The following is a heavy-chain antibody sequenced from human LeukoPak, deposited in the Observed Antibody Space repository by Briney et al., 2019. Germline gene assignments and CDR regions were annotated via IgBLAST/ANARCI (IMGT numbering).Heavy chain of an antibody. CDR1: GGSVSSSIYH. V-gene: IGHV4-61*01. J-gene: IGHJ4*02. Sequence: SETLSLTCTVSGGSVSSSIYHWFWIRQPPGKGLEWIGFTYNGGSTYYNPSLKSRVTISVDMAKNQFSLKVMSVAAADTAVYYCVRGHGGYWGQGTLVTVSS. CDR2: TYNGGST. CDR3: VRGHGGY.